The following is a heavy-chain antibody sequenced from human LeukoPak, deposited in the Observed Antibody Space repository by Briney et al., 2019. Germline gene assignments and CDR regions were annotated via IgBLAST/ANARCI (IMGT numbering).Heavy chain of an antibody. CDR3: LRDAQRPRLTPDY. J-gene: IGHJ4*02. CDR1: EYTFNTYG. Sequence: ASVKVSCKASEYTFNTYGISWVRQAPGQGLEWMGWISTYNGDTNYVQNLQGRVTMTTDTSTSTAYMELMSLRSDDTAVYYCLRDAQRPRLTPDYWGQGTLVTVSS. D-gene: IGHD6-25*01. CDR2: ISTYNGDT. V-gene: IGHV1-18*01.